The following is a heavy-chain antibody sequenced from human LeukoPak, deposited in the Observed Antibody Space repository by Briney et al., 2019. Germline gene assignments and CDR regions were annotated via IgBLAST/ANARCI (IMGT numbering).Heavy chain of an antibody. CDR2: ISGGGDVT. Sequence: GGSLRLSCAASGFTFSSYAMSWVRQAPGKGLEWVSIISGGGDVTHYADSVKGRFTISRDNSKNTLYLQMNSLRVEDTAVYYCAKGAYYDFWGQGTLVTVSS. V-gene: IGHV3-23*01. CDR1: GFTFSSYA. J-gene: IGHJ4*02. CDR3: AKGAYYDF. D-gene: IGHD4/OR15-4a*01.